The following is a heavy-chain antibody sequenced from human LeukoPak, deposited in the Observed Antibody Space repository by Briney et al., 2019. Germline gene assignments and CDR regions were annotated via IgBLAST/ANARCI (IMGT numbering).Heavy chain of an antibody. V-gene: IGHV4-59*12. CDR3: AREGYSGYTGIDY. Sequence: PSETLSLTCTVSGGSISSYYWSWIRQPPGKGLEWIGYIYYSGSTNYNPSLKSRVTISVDTSKNQFSLKLSSVTAADTAVYYCAREGYSGYTGIDYWGQGTLVTVSS. J-gene: IGHJ4*02. D-gene: IGHD5-12*01. CDR2: IYYSGST. CDR1: GGSISSYY.